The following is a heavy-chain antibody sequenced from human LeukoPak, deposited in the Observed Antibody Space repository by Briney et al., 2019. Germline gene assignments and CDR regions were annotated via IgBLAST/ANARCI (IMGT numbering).Heavy chain of an antibody. J-gene: IGHJ6*03. CDR2: IYYSGST. D-gene: IGHD3-3*01. CDR3: VRSYYDFWDYYYYMDV. Sequence: PSETLSLTCTVSGGSISSYYWSWIRQPPGKGLEWIGYIYYSGSTNYNPSLKSRVTISVDTSKNQFSLKLSSVTAADTAVYYCVRSYYDFWDYYYYMDVWGKGTTVTVSS. V-gene: IGHV4-59*08. CDR1: GGSISSYY.